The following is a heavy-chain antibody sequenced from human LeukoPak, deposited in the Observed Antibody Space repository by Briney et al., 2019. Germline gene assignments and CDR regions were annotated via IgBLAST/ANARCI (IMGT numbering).Heavy chain of an antibody. J-gene: IGHJ4*02. D-gene: IGHD5-18*01. Sequence: PETLSLTCTVSGGSISSYYWSWIRQPPGKGLEWIGYIYYSGSTNYNPSLKSRVTISVDTSKTQFSLNLSSVTAADTAVYYCAGRVGGYSYGYVACWGQGTLVTVSS. CDR1: GGSISSYY. CDR3: AGRVGGYSYGYVAC. V-gene: IGHV4-59*08. CDR2: IYYSGST.